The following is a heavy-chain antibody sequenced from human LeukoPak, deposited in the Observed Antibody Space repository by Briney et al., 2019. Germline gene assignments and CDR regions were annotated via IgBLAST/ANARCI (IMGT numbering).Heavy chain of an antibody. D-gene: IGHD3-9*01. J-gene: IGHJ4*02. CDR2: INPDGSTI. V-gene: IGHV3-74*01. Sequence: GVSLRLSCAASGFTFSGYWMHWVRQAPGKGLVWLSRINPDGSTIDYADAVEGRFTISRDNAKNTLYLQMNSLTAEDTAVYYCATAGSYRFDYWGQGTLVTVSS. CDR1: GFTFSGYW. CDR3: ATAGSYRFDY.